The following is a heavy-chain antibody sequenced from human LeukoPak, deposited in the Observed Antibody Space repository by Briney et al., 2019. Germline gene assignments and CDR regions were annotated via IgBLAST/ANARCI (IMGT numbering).Heavy chain of an antibody. V-gene: IGHV4-59*01. CDR3: ARVPISTTARGYFDY. J-gene: IGHJ4*02. D-gene: IGHD4-17*01. Sequence: PSETLSLTCTVSGGSISPYYWSWIRQPPGKGLEWIGYIYYSGSTHYNPSLKSQFTISVDTSKNKFSLKLSSVTAADTAVYYCARVPISTTARGYFDYWGQGTLVTVSS. CDR1: GGSISPYY. CDR2: IYYSGST.